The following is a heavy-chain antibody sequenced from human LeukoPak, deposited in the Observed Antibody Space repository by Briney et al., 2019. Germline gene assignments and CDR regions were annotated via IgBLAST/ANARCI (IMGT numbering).Heavy chain of an antibody. J-gene: IGHJ4*02. CDR3: ARVSSGGYFHTYYFDY. V-gene: IGHV4-59*01. D-gene: IGHD3-22*01. CDR2: IRYSGTT. Sequence: SETLSLTCTVSGGSSSGYYWSWIRQPPGKGLEWMGYIRYSGTTNYRPSLKSRATISVDTSKNQFSLNLISVTAADPAIYYCARVSSGGYFHTYYFDYWGQGTLVTVSS. CDR1: GGSSSGYY.